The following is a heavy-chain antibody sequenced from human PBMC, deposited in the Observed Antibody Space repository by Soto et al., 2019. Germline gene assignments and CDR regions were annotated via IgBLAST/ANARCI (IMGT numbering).Heavy chain of an antibody. CDR2: ISGSGGST. CDR1: GFTFSSYA. D-gene: IGHD3-22*01. CDR3: AKDFFYFDSRGYYFPPFQFAY. V-gene: IGHV3-23*01. J-gene: IGHJ4*02. Sequence: GGSLRLSCAASGFTFSSYAMSWVRQAPGKGLEWVSAISGSGGSTYYADSVKGRFTISRDNSKNTLYLQMNGLRAEDTAVYYCAKDFFYFDSRGYYFPPFQFAYWGQGPLVPASS.